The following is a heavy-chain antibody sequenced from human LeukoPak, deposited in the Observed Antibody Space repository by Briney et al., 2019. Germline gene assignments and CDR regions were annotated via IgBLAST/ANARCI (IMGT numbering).Heavy chain of an antibody. V-gene: IGHV4-39*07. D-gene: IGHD3-22*01. J-gene: IGHJ1*01. CDR1: GGSISSSSYY. CDR2: IYYSGST. Sequence: PSETLSLTCTVSGGSISSSSYYWGWIRQPPGKGLEWIGSIYYSGSTYYNPSLKSRVTISVDTSKNQFSLKLSSVTAADTAVYYCARGDSSGYWSLGYFQHWGQGTLVTVSS. CDR3: ARGDSSGYWSLGYFQH.